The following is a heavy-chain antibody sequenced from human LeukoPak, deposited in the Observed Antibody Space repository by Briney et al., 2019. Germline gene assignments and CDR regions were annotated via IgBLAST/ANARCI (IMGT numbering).Heavy chain of an antibody. CDR3: AKDGSRDGYNYSWNY. CDR1: GFTFDDYA. Sequence: PGRSLRLSCAASGFTFDDYAMHWVRQAPGKGLEWVSGISWNSGSIGYADSVKGRFTISRDNAKNSLYLQMNSLRAEDTALYYCAKDGSRDGYNYSWNYWGQGTLVTVSS. J-gene: IGHJ4*02. V-gene: IGHV3-9*01. CDR2: ISWNSGSI. D-gene: IGHD5-24*01.